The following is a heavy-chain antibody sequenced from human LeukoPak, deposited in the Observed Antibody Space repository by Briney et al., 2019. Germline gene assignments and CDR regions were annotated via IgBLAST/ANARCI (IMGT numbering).Heavy chain of an antibody. J-gene: IGHJ3*02. V-gene: IGHV3-7*01. CDR3: ARGVVVAPRSAFDI. CDR1: GFTFSSYW. Sequence: GGSLRLSCAASGFTFSSYWITWVRQAPGKGLEWVANINQDGSEKCCVDSVKGRFTNSRDNAKNSLSLQMNSLRVEDTAVYYCARGVVVAPRSAFDIWGQGTMVTVSS. CDR2: INQDGSEK. D-gene: IGHD2-2*01.